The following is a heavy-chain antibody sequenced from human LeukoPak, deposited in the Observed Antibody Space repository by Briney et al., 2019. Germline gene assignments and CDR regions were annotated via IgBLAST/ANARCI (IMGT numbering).Heavy chain of an antibody. CDR2: INTNTGNP. Sequence: GASVKVSCTASGYTFTSYGISWVRQAPGQGLEWMGWINTNTGNPTYAQGLTGRFVFSLDTSVSTAYLRISSLKAEDTAVYYCASIPLTYYYDSSGPLGYWGQGTLVTVSS. CDR3: ASIPLTYYYDSSGPLGY. V-gene: IGHV7-4-1*02. J-gene: IGHJ4*02. D-gene: IGHD3-22*01. CDR1: GYTFTSYG.